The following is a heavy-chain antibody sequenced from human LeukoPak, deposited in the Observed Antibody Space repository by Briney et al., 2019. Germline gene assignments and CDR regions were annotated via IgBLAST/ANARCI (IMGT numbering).Heavy chain of an antibody. J-gene: IGHJ5*02. CDR2: IYPGDSDT. CDR3: ASLRYSSGWPLVWFGP. D-gene: IGHD6-19*01. CDR1: GYSFTSYW. Sequence: GESLKISCKGSGYSFTSYWIGWVRQTPGKGLEWMGSIYPGDSDTRYSPSLQGQFTISADNSMSTAYLQWSCLKASDTAMYYCASLRYSSGWPLVWFGPWGHGTLVTVPS. V-gene: IGHV5-51*01.